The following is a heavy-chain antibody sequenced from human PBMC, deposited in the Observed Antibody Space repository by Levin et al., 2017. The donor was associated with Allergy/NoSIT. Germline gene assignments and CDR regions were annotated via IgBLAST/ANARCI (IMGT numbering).Heavy chain of an antibody. V-gene: IGHV3-48*03. Sequence: GESLKISCAASGFTFSSYEMNWVRQAPGKGLEWVSYISSSGSTIYYADSVKGRFTISRDNAKNSLYLQMNSLRAEETAVYYCASQLGNFWGGYNYFDYWGQGTLVTFSS. CDR2: ISSSGSTI. CDR3: ASQLGNFWGGYNYFDY. J-gene: IGHJ4*02. D-gene: IGHD3-3*01. CDR1: GFTFSSYE.